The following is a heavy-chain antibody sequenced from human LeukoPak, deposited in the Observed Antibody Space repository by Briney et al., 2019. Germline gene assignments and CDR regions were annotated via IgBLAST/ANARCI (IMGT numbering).Heavy chain of an antibody. V-gene: IGHV4-34*01. CDR2: INHSGST. J-gene: IGHJ4*02. D-gene: IGHD3-22*01. Sequence: PSETLSPTCAVYGGSFSGYYWSWIRQPPGKGLEWIGEINHSGSTNYNPSLKSRVTISVDTSKNQFSLKLSSVTAADTAVYYCARGSREAGQYYDSSGYSDYWGQGTLVTVSS. CDR1: GGSFSGYY. CDR3: ARGSREAGQYYDSSGYSDY.